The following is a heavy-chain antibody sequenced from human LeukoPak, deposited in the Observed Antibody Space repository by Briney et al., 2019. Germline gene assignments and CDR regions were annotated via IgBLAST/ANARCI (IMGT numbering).Heavy chain of an antibody. CDR3: ARHSGDIVVVPAAPLYY. CDR2: IYYSGST. D-gene: IGHD2-2*01. V-gene: IGHV4-59*08. J-gene: IGHJ4*02. Sequence: SETLSLTCTVSGGSISSYYWRWIRQPPGKGLEWIGYIYYSGSTTYNPSLKSRVTISVDTSKNQFSLKLISVTAADTAVYYCARHSGDIVVVPAAPLYYWGQGTLVTVSS. CDR1: GGSISSYY.